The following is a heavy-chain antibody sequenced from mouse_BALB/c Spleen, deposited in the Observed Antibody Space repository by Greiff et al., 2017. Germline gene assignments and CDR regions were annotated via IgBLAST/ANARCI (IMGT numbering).Heavy chain of an antibody. CDR1: GYTFTSYW. Sequence: QVQLQQPGAELVKPGASVKLSCKASGYTFTSYWMHWVKQRPGQGLEWIGEIDPSDSYTNYNQKFKGKATLTVDKSSSTAYMQLSSLTSEDSAVYYCARGEHGAYWGQGTLVTVSA. CDR2: IDPSDSYT. J-gene: IGHJ3*01. CDR3: ARGEHGAY. V-gene: IGHV1-69*02.